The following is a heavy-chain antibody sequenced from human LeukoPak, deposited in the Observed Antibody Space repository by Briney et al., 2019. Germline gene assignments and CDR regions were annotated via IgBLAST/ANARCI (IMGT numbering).Heavy chain of an antibody. V-gene: IGHV3-21*06. CDR1: GFTFSTYS. CDR3: ARAAEAAAFDS. D-gene: IGHD6-13*01. CDR2: ISSNSRYI. Sequence: GGSLRLSCAASGFTFSTYSMNWVRQAPGKGLEWVSSISSNSRYIYNADSMRGRFTISRDNAKNSLYLQMNSLKPKDTAVYYCARAAEAAAFDSWGQGTLVTVSS. J-gene: IGHJ4*02.